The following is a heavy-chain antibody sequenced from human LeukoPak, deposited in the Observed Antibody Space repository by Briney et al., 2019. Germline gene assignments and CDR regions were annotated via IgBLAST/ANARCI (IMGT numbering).Heavy chain of an antibody. D-gene: IGHD6-19*01. CDR2: IKSKVDGETR. J-gene: IGHJ4*02. CDR3: TPPLSGWYLNY. V-gene: IGHV3-15*05. Sequence: PGGSLRLSCAGSGFTFSNAWMSWVRQAPGKGLEWLGRIKSKVDGETRDYAAPVKGRFTISRDDSKDTLYVQMDSLTTGDTAVYYCTPPLSGWYLNYWGQGTLVTVSS. CDR1: GFTFSNAW.